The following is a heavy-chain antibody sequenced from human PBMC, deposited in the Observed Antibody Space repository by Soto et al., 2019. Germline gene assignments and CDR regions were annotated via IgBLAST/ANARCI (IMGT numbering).Heavy chain of an antibody. CDR3: AKGRFLEVLRFDY. CDR2: ISGSGGST. D-gene: IGHD3-3*01. V-gene: IGHV3-23*01. Sequence: EVQLLESGGGLVQPGGSLRLSCAASGFTFSSYAMSWVRQGPGKGLEWVSAISGSGGSTYYADSVKGRFTISRDNSKNTLYLQMNSLRAEDTAVYYCAKGRFLEVLRFDYWGQGTLVTVSS. J-gene: IGHJ4*02. CDR1: GFTFSSYA.